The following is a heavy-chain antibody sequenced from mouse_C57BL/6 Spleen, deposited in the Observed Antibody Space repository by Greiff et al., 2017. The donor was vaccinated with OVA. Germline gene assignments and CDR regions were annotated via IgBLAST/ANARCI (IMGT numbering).Heavy chain of an antibody. CDR3: TRGGGFPSSIYYAMDY. V-gene: IGHV5-9-1*02. J-gene: IGHJ4*01. D-gene: IGHD1-1*02. Sequence: EVHLVESGEGLVKPGGSLKLSCAASGFTFSSYAMSWVRQTPEKRLEWVAYISSGGDYIYYADTVKGRFTISRDNARNTLYLQMSSLKSEDTAMYYCTRGGGFPSSIYYAMDYWGQGTSVTVSS. CDR1: GFTFSSYA. CDR2: ISSGGDYI.